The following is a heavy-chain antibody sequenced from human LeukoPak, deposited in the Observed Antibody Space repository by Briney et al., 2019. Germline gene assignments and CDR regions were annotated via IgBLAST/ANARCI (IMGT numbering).Heavy chain of an antibody. CDR1: GFTFSRYG. CDR2: IWYDGSHQ. CDR3: ARDVMSAGGYDPHNGMDV. D-gene: IGHD5-12*01. Sequence: GGSLRLSCAASGFTFSRYGMHWVRQAPGKGLDWVAVIWYDGSHQHYSDSVKGRFTVSRDNYNNTLYLQMNSLRAEDTAVYYCARDVMSAGGYDPHNGMDVWGHGTTVTVSS. J-gene: IGHJ6*02. V-gene: IGHV3-33*01.